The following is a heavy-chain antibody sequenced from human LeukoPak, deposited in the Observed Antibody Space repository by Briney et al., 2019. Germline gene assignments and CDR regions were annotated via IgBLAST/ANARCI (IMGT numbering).Heavy chain of an antibody. D-gene: IGHD1-26*01. V-gene: IGHV1-2*02. Sequence: ASVKVSCKASGYTFTGYYMHWVRQAPGQGLEWMGWINPNSGGTNYAQKFQGRVTMTRDMSISTAYMELSRLRSDDTAVYYCARDRVLAGATRSFGYWGQGTLVTVSS. CDR1: GYTFTGYY. J-gene: IGHJ4*02. CDR2: INPNSGGT. CDR3: ARDRVLAGATRSFGY.